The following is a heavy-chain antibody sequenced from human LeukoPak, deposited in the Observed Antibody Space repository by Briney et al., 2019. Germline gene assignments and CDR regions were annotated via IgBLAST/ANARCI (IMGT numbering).Heavy chain of an antibody. CDR3: AKDLSRDYYDSSGYFFQH. V-gene: IGHV3-23*01. Sequence: QPGGSLSLSCAASGFTFSSYAMSWVRQAPGKGLEWVSAISGSGGSTYYADSVKGRFTISRDNSKNTLYLQMNSLRAEDTAVYYCAKDLSRDYYDSSGYFFQHWGQGTLVTVSS. J-gene: IGHJ1*01. CDR2: ISGSGGST. D-gene: IGHD3-22*01. CDR1: GFTFSSYA.